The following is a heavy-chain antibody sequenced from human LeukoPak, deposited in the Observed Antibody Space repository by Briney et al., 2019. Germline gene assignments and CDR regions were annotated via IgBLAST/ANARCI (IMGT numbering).Heavy chain of an antibody. CDR2: IYSGGST. CDR3: ARDSAIGHFDY. CDR1: GFTVSSNY. D-gene: IGHD2-2*01. J-gene: IGHJ4*02. Sequence: GGSLRLSCAASGFTVSSNYMSWVRQAPGKGLEWVSVIYSGGSTYYADSVKGRFTISRDNSKNTLYLQMNSLRAEDTAVYYCARDSAIGHFDYWGQGTLVTVSS. V-gene: IGHV3-53*01.